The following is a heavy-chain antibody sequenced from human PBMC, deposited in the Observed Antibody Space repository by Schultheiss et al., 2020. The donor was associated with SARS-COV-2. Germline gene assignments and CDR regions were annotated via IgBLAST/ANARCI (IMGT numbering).Heavy chain of an antibody. D-gene: IGHD2-8*01. CDR3: ARRGICTNGVCYTGRAPYGMDV. Sequence: SETLSLTCAVYGGSFSGYYWSWIRQPPGKGLEWIGYIYYSGSTNYNPSLKSRVTISVDTSKNQFSLKLSSVTAADTAVYYCARRGICTNGVCYTGRAPYGMDVWGQGTTVTVSS. V-gene: IGHV4-59*12. J-gene: IGHJ6*02. CDR2: IYYSGST. CDR1: GGSFSGYY.